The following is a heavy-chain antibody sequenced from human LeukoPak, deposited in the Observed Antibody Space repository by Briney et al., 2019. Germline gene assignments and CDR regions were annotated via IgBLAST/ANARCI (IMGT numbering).Heavy chain of an antibody. J-gene: IGHJ4*02. CDR3: AKVLLAAVYSSSSFDY. V-gene: IGHV3-23*01. Sequence: GGSLRLSCAASGFTFSSYAMSWVRQAPGKGLGWVSAISGSGGSTYYADSVKGRFTISRDNSKSTLYLQMNSLRAEDTAVYYCAKVLLAAVYSSSSFDYWGQGTLVTVSS. CDR2: ISGSGGST. D-gene: IGHD6-6*01. CDR1: GFTFSSYA.